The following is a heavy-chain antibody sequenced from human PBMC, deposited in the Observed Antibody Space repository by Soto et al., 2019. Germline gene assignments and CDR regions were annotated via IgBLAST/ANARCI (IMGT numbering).Heavy chain of an antibody. CDR1: GLTLSKAW. CDR3: TTDSYSTIIIVRFDY. CDR2: IKSKTDGGTT. D-gene: IGHD3-22*01. J-gene: IGHJ4*01. Sequence: GGALSLSCEPSGLTLSKAWITLVRQAPGKGLEWVGRIKSKTDGGTTDYAEPVKGRFAISRDDSNNMVYLQMNSLKIEDTAVYYCTTDSYSTIIIVRFDYWGHGTLVTVSS. V-gene: IGHV3-15*07.